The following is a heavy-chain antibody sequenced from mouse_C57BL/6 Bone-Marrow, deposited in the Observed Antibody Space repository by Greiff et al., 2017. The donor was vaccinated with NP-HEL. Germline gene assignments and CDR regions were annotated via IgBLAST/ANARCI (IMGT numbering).Heavy chain of an antibody. CDR2: INPYNGGT. CDR3: ATYYSNYVFAY. V-gene: IGHV1-19*01. CDR1: GYTFTDYY. D-gene: IGHD2-5*01. J-gene: IGHJ3*01. Sequence: VQLKESGPVLVKPGASVKMSCKASGYTFTDYYMNWVKQSHGKSLEWIGVINPYNGGTSYNQKFKGKATLTVDKSSSTAYMELNSLTSEDSAVYYCATYYSNYVFAYWGQGTLVTVSA.